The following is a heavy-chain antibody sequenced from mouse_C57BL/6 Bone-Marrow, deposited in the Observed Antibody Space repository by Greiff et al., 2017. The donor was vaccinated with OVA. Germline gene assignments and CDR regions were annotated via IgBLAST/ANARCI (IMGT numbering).Heavy chain of an antibody. CDR1: GYTFTDHT. V-gene: IGHV1-78*01. CDR3: AREENDYDGAWFAY. Sequence: VQLQQSDAELVKPGASVKISCKVSGYTFTDHTIHLMKQRPEQGLEWIGNIYPSDSETHYNQKFKDKATLTVDKSSSTAYMQLSSLTSEDSAVYYCAREENDYDGAWFAYWGQGTLVTVSA. D-gene: IGHD2-4*01. CDR2: IYPSDSET. J-gene: IGHJ3*01.